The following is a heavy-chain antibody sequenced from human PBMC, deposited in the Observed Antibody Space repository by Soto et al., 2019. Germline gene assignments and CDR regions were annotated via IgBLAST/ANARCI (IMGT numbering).Heavy chain of an antibody. CDR2: IIPIFGTA. Sequence: QVQLVQSGAEVKKPGSSVKVSCKASGGTFSSYAISWVRQAPGQGLEWMGGIIPIFGTANYAQKFQGRVTITAXXSXSXXYMELSRLRSEDTAVYYCARADVEMATIIGLWFDPWGQGTLVTVSS. CDR3: ARADVEMATIIGLWFDP. J-gene: IGHJ5*02. V-gene: IGHV1-69*12. D-gene: IGHD5-12*01. CDR1: GGTFSSYA.